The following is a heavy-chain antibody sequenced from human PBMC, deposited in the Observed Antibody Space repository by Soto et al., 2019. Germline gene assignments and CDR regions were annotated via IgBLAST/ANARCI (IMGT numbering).Heavy chain of an antibody. Sequence: QVQLVQSGAEVKKPGASVKVSCKASGYTFTSYYMHWVRQAPGQGLEWMGIINPSDGGTTYAQKFQDSVTMTRDTSTSTVYMELSSLRSEDTAVYYCASDPRGTGSRFDYWGQGTMVTVSS. J-gene: IGHJ4*02. CDR1: GYTFTSYY. V-gene: IGHV1-46*01. CDR2: INPSDGGT. CDR3: ASDPRGTGSRFDY. D-gene: IGHD3-10*01.